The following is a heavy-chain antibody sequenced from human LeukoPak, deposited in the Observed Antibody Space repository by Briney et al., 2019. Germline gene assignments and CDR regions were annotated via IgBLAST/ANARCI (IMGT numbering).Heavy chain of an antibody. CDR2: ISSSSSYI. J-gene: IGHJ4*02. Sequence: GGSLRLSCAASGFTFSSYSMNWVRQAPGKGLEWVSSISSSSSYIYYADSVKGRFTISRDNAKNSLYLQMNSLRAEDTAVYYCASPKWTQGATVVTLGYWGQGTLVTVSS. CDR3: ASPKWTQGATVVTLGY. D-gene: IGHD4-23*01. CDR1: GFTFSSYS. V-gene: IGHV3-21*01.